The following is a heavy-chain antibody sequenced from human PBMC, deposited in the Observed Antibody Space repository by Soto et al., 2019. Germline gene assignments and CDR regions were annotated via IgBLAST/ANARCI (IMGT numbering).Heavy chain of an antibody. CDR2: ISYDGSNK. CDR3: ARDPQGESYYDNIGVHAPN. J-gene: IGHJ4*02. Sequence: GGSLRLSCAASGFTFSSYAMHWVRQAPGKGLEWVAVISYDGSNKYYADSVKGRFTISRDNSKNTLYLQMNSLRAEDTAVYYCARDPQGESYYDNIGVHAPNWGQGTLVTVSS. CDR1: GFTFSSYA. D-gene: IGHD3-22*01. V-gene: IGHV3-30-3*01.